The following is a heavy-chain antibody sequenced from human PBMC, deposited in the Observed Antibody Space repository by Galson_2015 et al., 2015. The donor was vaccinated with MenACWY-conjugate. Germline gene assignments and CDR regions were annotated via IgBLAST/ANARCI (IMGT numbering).Heavy chain of an antibody. CDR1: GFPFSDYY. CDR2: ISQTAGYA. CDR3: VRDRPVHLANHYGMDV. Sequence: SLRLSCAASGFPFSDYYMSWIRQAPGKGLEWISYISQTAGYAHYIDSVKGRFTISRDNANNAVYLQMSRLRDEDTAVYYCVRDRPVHLANHYGMDVWGQGTTVIVSS. V-gene: IGHV3-11*05. J-gene: IGHJ6*02. D-gene: IGHD1-14*01.